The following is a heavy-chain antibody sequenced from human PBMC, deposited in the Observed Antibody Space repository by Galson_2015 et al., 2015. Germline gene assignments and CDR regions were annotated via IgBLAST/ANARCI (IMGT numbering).Heavy chain of an antibody. Sequence: SVKVSCKASGYTFTSYAMHWVRQAPGQRLEWMGWINAGNGNTKYSQKFQGRVTITRDTSASTAYMELSSLRSEDTAVYYCARVIAVAGPFDYWGRGTLVTVSS. V-gene: IGHV1-3*01. CDR2: INAGNGNT. CDR3: ARVIAVAGPFDY. J-gene: IGHJ4*02. D-gene: IGHD6-19*01. CDR1: GYTFTSYA.